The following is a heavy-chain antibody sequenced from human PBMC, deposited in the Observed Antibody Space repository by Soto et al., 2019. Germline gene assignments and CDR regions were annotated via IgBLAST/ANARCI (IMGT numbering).Heavy chain of an antibody. CDR2: ISSSGSTI. CDR3: ARSAIFVDYRYFDY. D-gene: IGHD4-4*01. CDR1: GCIFSDYY. V-gene: IGHV3-11*01. J-gene: IGHJ4*02. Sequence: GGALRLSWAASGCIFSDYYMSWSRQAPGKGLEWVSYISSSGSTIYYADSVKGRFTISRDNAKNSLYLQMNSLRAEDTAVYYCARSAIFVDYRYFDYWGQGTLVTVSS.